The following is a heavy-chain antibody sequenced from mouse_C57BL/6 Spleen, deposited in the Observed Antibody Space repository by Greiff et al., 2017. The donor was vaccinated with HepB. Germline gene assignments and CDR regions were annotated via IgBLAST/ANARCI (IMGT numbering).Heavy chain of an antibody. CDR2: INPNNGGT. D-gene: IGHD1-1*01. V-gene: IGHV1-18*01. J-gene: IGHJ1*03. CDR3: ARPRVYYGRGWYFDV. Sequence: EVQLQQSGPELVKPGASVKIPCKASGYTFTDYNMDWVKQSHGKSLEWIGDINPNNGGTIYNQKFKGKATLTVDKSSSTAYMELRSLTSEDTAVYYCARPRVYYGRGWYFDVWGTGTTVTVSS. CDR1: GYTFTDYN.